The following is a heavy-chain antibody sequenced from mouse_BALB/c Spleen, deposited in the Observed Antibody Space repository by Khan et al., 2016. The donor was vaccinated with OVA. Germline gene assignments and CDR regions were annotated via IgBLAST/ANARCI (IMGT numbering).Heavy chain of an antibody. CDR1: GFSLTNYG. D-gene: IGHD2-4*01. CDR2: IWSDGST. V-gene: IGHV2-6-1*01. Sequence: QVQLQLLGPGLVAPSQSLSITCTILGFSLTNYGVHWVRQPPGKGLEWLVVIWSDGSTTYISALKSRLTISKDNSKSQVFLKMNSLQTDDTAMYFSAGQPYNHYNMIDYWGQGTSVTVSS. CDR3: AGQPYNHYNMIDY. J-gene: IGHJ4*01.